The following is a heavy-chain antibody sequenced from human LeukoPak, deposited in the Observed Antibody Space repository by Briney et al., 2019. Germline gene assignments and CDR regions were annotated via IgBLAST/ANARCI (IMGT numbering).Heavy chain of an antibody. CDR2: IKQDGSEK. CDR1: GFTFSSYG. CDR3: ARPNWGRAFDI. J-gene: IGHJ3*02. D-gene: IGHD7-27*01. Sequence: GGSLRLSCAASGFTFSSYGMSWVRQAPGKGLEWVANIKQDGSEKYYVDSVKGRFTISRDNAKNSLYLQMNSLRAEDTAVYYCARPNWGRAFDIWGQGTMVTVSS. V-gene: IGHV3-7*01.